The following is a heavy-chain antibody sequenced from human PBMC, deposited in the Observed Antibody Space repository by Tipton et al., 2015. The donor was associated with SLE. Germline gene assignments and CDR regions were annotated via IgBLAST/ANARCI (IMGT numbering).Heavy chain of an antibody. J-gene: IGHJ4*02. Sequence: TLSLTCAVSGYSISSGYYWGWIRQPPGKGLEWIGSIYHSGSTYYNPSLKSRVTISVDTSKNQFSLKLSSVTAADTAVYYCARGNYYDSSGYYYSGSDYFDYCGQGTLVTVSS. CDR2: IYHSGST. CDR1: GYSISSGYY. V-gene: IGHV4-38-2*01. D-gene: IGHD3-22*01. CDR3: ARGNYYDSSGYYYSGSDYFDY.